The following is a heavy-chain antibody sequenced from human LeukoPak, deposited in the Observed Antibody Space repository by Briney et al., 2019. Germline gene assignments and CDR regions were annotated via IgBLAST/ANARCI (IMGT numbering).Heavy chain of an antibody. V-gene: IGHV3-66*02. CDR3: ARERNMIVEN. Sequence: GGSLRLSCAASGFTVSSNYMSWVRQAPGKGLEWVSVIYSGGSTYYADSVKGRFTISRDNSKNTLYLQMNSLRAEDTAVYYRARERNMIVENWGQGTLVTVSS. J-gene: IGHJ4*02. CDR2: IYSGGST. D-gene: IGHD3-22*01. CDR1: GFTVSSNY.